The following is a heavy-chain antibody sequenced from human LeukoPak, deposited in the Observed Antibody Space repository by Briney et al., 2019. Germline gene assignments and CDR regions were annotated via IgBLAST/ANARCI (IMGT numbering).Heavy chain of an antibody. CDR2: INPSGVST. CDR1: GYTFTSYY. J-gene: IGHJ4*02. V-gene: IGHV1-46*01. D-gene: IGHD3-16*01. Sequence: GASVKVSCKASGYTFTSYYMHWVRQAPGQGLEWMGIINPSGVSTSYAQKFQGRVTMTRDTSTSTGYMELSRLRSEHTAVYYCARVGETDHFDYWGQGTLVTVSS. CDR3: ARVGETDHFDY.